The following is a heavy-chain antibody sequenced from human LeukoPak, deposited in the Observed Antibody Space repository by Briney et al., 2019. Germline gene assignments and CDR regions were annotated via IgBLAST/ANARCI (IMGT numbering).Heavy chain of an antibody. CDR3: ARGIAVASFDY. D-gene: IGHD6-19*01. CDR2: IYYSGST. V-gene: IGHV4-59*01. CDR1: GGSISSYY. J-gene: IGHJ4*02. Sequence: SETLPLTCTVSGGSISSYYWSWIRQPPGKGLEWIGYIYYSGSTNYNPSLKSRVTISVDTSKNQFSLKLSSVTAADTAVYYCARGIAVASFDYWGQGTLVTVSS.